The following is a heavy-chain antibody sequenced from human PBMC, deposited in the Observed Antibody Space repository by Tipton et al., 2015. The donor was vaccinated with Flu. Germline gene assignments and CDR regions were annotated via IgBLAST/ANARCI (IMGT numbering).Heavy chain of an antibody. CDR2: IYHNGDI. Sequence: TLSLTCAVSGYSISRGYSWGWIRQPPGKGLEWIGSIYHNGDIHFNPSLKSRVSISVDTSNNRFSLNLTSVTAADTAVYYCARAEIGDFDYWGQGTLVTVS. V-gene: IGHV4-38-2*01. J-gene: IGHJ4*02. CDR3: ARAEIGDFDY. CDR1: GYSISRGYS. D-gene: IGHD2/OR15-2a*01.